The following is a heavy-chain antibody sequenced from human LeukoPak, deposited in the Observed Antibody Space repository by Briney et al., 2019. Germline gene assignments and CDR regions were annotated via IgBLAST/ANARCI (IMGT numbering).Heavy chain of an antibody. J-gene: IGHJ4*02. CDR2: IGAYNGNT. CDR1: GYTFTSNG. V-gene: IGHV1-18*01. CDR3: ASGDYYDSSGYYYN. D-gene: IGHD3-22*01. Sequence: ASVKVSCKASGYTFTSNGISWVRQAPGQGLEWMGWIGAYNGNTNYAQKLQGRVTMTTDTSTSTAYMELRSLRSDDTAVYYCASGDYYDSSGYYYNWGQGTLVTVSS.